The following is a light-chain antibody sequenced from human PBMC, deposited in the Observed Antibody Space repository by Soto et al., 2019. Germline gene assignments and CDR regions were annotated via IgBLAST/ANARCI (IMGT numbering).Light chain of an antibody. CDR1: STXIGAGYG. CDR3: GSWDSSRSAYV. V-gene: IGLV1-40*01. CDR2: GNT. Sequence: QSVLTQPPSVSGAPGQRVSISCSGSSTXIGAGYGVHWYQQPPGTAPKLLIVGNTIRPSGVPARFSASPSSTSATLGITGYQTGDEADYYCGSWDSSRSAYVFGTGTKVTVL. J-gene: IGLJ1*01.